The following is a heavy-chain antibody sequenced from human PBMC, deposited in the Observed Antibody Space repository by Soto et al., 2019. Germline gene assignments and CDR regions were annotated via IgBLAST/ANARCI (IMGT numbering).Heavy chain of an antibody. Sequence: SVKVSCKASGGTFSSYTISWVRQAPGQGLEWMGRIIPILGIANYAQKFQGRVTITADKSTSTAYMELSSLRSEDTAVYYCARDPFGVANREFDPWGQGTLVTVSS. CDR1: GGTFSSYT. CDR3: ARDPFGVANREFDP. J-gene: IGHJ5*02. V-gene: IGHV1-69*04. CDR2: IIPILGIA. D-gene: IGHD3-3*01.